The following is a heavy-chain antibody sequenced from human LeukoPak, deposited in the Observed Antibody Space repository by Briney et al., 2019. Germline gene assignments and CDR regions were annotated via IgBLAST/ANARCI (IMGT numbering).Heavy chain of an antibody. CDR1: GFTFSDSY. CDR2: IFSSDPTT. V-gene: IGHV3-11*01. Sequence: GGSLRLSCAASGFTFSDSYMGWIRQAPGKGLEWVSYIFSSDPTTHYADSVKGRFTISRDNAKKSLYLQMNSLRAEDTAVYYCARASSVTGYYQGFDYWGQGTLVTVSS. J-gene: IGHJ4*02. D-gene: IGHD3-9*01. CDR3: ARASSVTGYYQGFDY.